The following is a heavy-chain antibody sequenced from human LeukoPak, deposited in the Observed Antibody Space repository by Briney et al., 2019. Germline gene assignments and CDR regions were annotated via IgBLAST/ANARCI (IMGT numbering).Heavy chain of an antibody. CDR3: AREHWYSSSWYPID. D-gene: IGHD6-13*01. J-gene: IGHJ4*02. CDR1: GFTVSSNY. Sequence: PGGSLRLSCAASGFTVSSNYMSWVRQAPGKGLEWVSVIYSGGSTYYADSVKGRFTISRDNSKNTLYLQMNSLRAEDTAVYYCAREHWYSSSWYPIDWGQGTLVTVSS. CDR2: IYSGGST. V-gene: IGHV3-66*01.